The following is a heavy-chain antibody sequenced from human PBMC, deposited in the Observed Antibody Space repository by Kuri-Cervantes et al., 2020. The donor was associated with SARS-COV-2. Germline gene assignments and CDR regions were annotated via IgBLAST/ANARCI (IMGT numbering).Heavy chain of an antibody. J-gene: IGHJ6*03. D-gene: IGHD3-3*01. Sequence: GGSLRLSCAASGFTFSGYSMNWIRQAPGKGLEWVASIDSSSYYIYHADSVKGRLTISRDNAKNTLYLQMNSLRAEDTAVYYCARRYTDVLGFLEWPGKTQYYYYIDVWGKGTTVTVSS. V-gene: IGHV3-21*04. CDR3: ARRYTDVLGFLEWPGKTQYYYYIDV. CDR1: GFTFSGYS. CDR2: IDSSSYYI.